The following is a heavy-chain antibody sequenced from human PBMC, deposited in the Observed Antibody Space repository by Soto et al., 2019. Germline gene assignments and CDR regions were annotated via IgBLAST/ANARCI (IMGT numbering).Heavy chain of an antibody. CDR2: FDPEDGEA. V-gene: IGHV1-24*01. CDR3: AGHCGGACYSLISYYYYGMDV. J-gene: IGHJ6*02. D-gene: IGHD2-21*02. Sequence: ASVKVSCKVSGYTLTELSMHWVRQAPGKGLEWMGGFDPEDGEAIYAQKLQGRVTMTEDESTSTAYMELSSLRSEDTAVYYCAGHCGGACYSLISYYYYGMDVWGQGTTVTVSS. CDR1: GYTLTELS.